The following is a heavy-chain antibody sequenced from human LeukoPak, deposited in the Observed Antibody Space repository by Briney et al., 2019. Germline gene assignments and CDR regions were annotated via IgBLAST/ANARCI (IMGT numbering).Heavy chain of an antibody. V-gene: IGHV3-7*01. Sequence: GGSLRLSCAAPGFILSTYWMSWVRQAPGKGLEWVANIKQDGSHKNYVDSVKGRFIIYRDNAKNSLYLQMNSLRAEDTAVYYCARETPDSSGWDWGQGTLVTVSS. D-gene: IGHD6-19*01. CDR3: ARETPDSSGWD. CDR2: IKQDGSHK. CDR1: GFILSTYW. J-gene: IGHJ4*02.